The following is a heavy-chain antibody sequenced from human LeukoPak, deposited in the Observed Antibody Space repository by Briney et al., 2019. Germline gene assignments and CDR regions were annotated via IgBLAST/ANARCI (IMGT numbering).Heavy chain of an antibody. Sequence: SGTLSLTCTVSGVSISSYYCSWIRQPPGKGLEWIGCIYYSGSTNYNPSLKSRVTISVETSKNQFSLKLSSVTAADTAVYYCASGDRLYSSSWYNWGQGTLITVSS. J-gene: IGHJ4*02. CDR2: IYYSGST. CDR1: GVSISSYY. CDR3: ASGDRLYSSSWYN. V-gene: IGHV4-59*01. D-gene: IGHD6-13*01.